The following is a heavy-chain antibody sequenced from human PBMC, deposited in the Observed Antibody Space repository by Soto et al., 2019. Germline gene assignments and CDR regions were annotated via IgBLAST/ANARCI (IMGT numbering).Heavy chain of an antibody. J-gene: IGHJ4*02. Sequence: SETLSLTCTVTGDSINSRSNYWGWMRQPPGQGLEWIGSIYSSGRSYNNPSLRSRVSMSIDTSKDQFSLKLKSGTAADTALYFCARLRTSVVTQAYFDVWGPGSLVTVSS. CDR1: GDSINSRSNY. CDR3: ARLRTSVVTQAYFDV. CDR2: IYSSGRS. D-gene: IGHD2-21*02. V-gene: IGHV4-39*01.